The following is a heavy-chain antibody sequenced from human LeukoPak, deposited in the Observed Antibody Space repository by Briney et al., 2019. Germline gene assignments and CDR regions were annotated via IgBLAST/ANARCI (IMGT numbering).Heavy chain of an antibody. J-gene: IGHJ4*02. D-gene: IGHD3-9*01. CDR3: AKQANYDILTGYFDY. Sequence: GGSLRLSCTASGFTFSSYAMSWVRQAPGRGLEWVSTISGGGTNTYYADSLKGRFTISRDNSKNTLYLQMNSLRAEDTAVYYCAKQANYDILTGYFDYWGQGTLVTVSS. CDR2: ISGGGTNT. CDR1: GFTFSSYA. V-gene: IGHV3-23*01.